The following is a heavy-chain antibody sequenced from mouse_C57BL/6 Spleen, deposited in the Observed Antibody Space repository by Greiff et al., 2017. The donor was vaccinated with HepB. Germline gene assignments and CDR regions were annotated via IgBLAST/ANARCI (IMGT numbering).Heavy chain of an antibody. CDR3: ARHYGSTFDY. CDR1: GYTFTDYN. Sequence: EVQLVESGPELVKPGASVKMSCKASGYTFTDYNMHWVKQSHGKSLEWIGYINPNNGGTSYNQKFKGKATLTVNKSSSTAYMELRSLTSEDSAVYYCARHYGSTFDYWGQGTTLTVSS. V-gene: IGHV1-22*01. D-gene: IGHD1-1*01. J-gene: IGHJ2*01. CDR2: INPNNGGT.